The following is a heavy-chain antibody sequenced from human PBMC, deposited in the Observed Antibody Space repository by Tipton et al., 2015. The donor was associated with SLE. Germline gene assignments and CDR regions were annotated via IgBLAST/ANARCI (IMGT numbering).Heavy chain of an antibody. D-gene: IGHD2-2*01. J-gene: IGHJ5*02. CDR2: IYYTGSS. CDR3: ARSRYSSTSPSDVTTWFDP. CDR1: GGSVSSSFDY. V-gene: IGHV4-39*07. Sequence: TLSLTCTFSGGSVSSSFDYWAWVRQPPGGALEWLGTIYYTGSSYSNPSLKSRVTISIDTSGSQFSLSLSSVTAADTAVYYCARSRYSSTSPSDVTTWFDPWGQGILVRVSS.